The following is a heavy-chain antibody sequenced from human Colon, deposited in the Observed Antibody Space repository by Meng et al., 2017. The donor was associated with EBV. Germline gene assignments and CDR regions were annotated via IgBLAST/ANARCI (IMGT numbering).Heavy chain of an antibody. D-gene: IGHD2-8*02. CDR2: IYHNGQT. J-gene: IGHJ5*02. Sequence: VALRESGEGLVKLSGTLSLPCAVSGTYISTSNWWSWIRQSPGEGLEWIGAIYHNGQTNYNPSLKSRVSMSVDESKNEFSLNLKSVTAADTAVYYCARDGGVTHIPWGQGVLVTVSS. V-gene: IGHV4-4*02. CDR1: GTYISTSNW. CDR3: ARDGGVTHIP.